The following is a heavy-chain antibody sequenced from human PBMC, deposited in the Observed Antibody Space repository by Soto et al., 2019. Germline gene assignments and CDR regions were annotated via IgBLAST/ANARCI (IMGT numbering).Heavy chain of an antibody. Sequence: VSCKASGGTFSSYAISWVRQAPGQGLEWMGGIIPIFGTANYAQKFQGRVTITADKSTSSAYMELSSLRSEDTAVYYCARDRVGYCSSTSCYSEYYYYYYGMDVWGQGTTVTVSS. D-gene: IGHD2-2*01. CDR2: IIPIFGTA. J-gene: IGHJ6*02. CDR3: ARDRVGYCSSTSCYSEYYYYYYGMDV. V-gene: IGHV1-69*06. CDR1: GGTFSSYA.